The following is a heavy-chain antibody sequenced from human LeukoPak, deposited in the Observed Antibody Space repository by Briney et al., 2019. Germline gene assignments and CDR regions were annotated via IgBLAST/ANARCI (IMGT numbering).Heavy chain of an antibody. J-gene: IGHJ5*02. CDR3: AREKPYYYDTNGHHNWFDP. CDR2: ISSAGSST. Sequence: GGSLRLSCAASGFTFSSYWMHWVRQAPGKGLVWVSRISSAGSSTTYADSVKGRFTISRDNAKNTLYLQMSSLRAEDTAVYYCAREKPYYYDTNGHHNWFDPWGQGTLVTVSS. CDR1: GFTFSSYW. D-gene: IGHD3-22*01. V-gene: IGHV3-74*01.